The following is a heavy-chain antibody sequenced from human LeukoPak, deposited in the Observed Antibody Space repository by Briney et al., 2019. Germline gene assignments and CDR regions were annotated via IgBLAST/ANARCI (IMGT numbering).Heavy chain of an antibody. CDR1: GYNFPAYW. CDR2: IYPGDSDT. Sequence: GESLKISCKSSGYNFPAYWIGWVRQLPGKGLEWMGIIYPGDSDTRYSPSFQGQVTISADKSISTAYLQWSSLKASDTAVYYCARRGGGYCSSTSCYQSWFDPWGQGTLVTVSS. CDR3: ARRGGGYCSSTSCYQSWFDP. V-gene: IGHV5-51*01. D-gene: IGHD2-2*01. J-gene: IGHJ5*02.